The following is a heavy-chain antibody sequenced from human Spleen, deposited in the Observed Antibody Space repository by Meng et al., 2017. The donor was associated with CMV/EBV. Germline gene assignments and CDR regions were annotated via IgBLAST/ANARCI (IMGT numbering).Heavy chain of an antibody. CDR1: GYTFTSYG. J-gene: IGHJ4*02. CDR2: ISAYNGNT. CDR3: ARGGRDIVVVPASHFDY. V-gene: IGHV1-18*01. Sequence: ASVKVSCKASGYTFTSYGISWVRQAPGQGLEWMGWISAYNGNTFYAQKFQGRVTVTTDTSTSTVSMELRSLRSDDTAGYYCARGGRDIVVVPASHFDYWGQGTLVTVSS. D-gene: IGHD2-2*01.